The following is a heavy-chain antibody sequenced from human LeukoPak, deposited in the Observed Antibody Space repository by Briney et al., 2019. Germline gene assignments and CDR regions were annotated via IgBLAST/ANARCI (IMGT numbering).Heavy chain of an antibody. J-gene: IGHJ3*02. CDR1: GFTFISYG. Sequence: GGSLRLSCAASGFTFISYGMHGVPQAPGRGLEWVAVIWYDGSNKYYADSVKGRFTISRDNSKNTLYLQMNSLRAEDTAVYYCARDMFERAAYPSDAFDIWGQGTMVTVSS. CDR3: ARDMFERAAYPSDAFDI. V-gene: IGHV3-33*01. D-gene: IGHD3-10*02. CDR2: IWYDGSNK.